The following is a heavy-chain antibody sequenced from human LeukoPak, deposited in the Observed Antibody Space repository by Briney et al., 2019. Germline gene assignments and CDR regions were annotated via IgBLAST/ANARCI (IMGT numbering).Heavy chain of an antibody. J-gene: IGHJ4*02. D-gene: IGHD7-27*01. Sequence: GESLKISCKGSGYSFTSYWIGWVRQMPGKSLEWMGIIYPGDSDTRYSPAFQGQVTISADKAIGTAFLEWGSLKTWGPAMYYCARQGTGEIDFWGQGTLVTVSS. CDR1: GYSFTSYW. CDR2: IYPGDSDT. CDR3: ARQGTGEIDF. V-gene: IGHV5-51*01.